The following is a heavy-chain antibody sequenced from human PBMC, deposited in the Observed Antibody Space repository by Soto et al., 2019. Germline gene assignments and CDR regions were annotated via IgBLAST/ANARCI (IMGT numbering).Heavy chain of an antibody. CDR2: FDPEDGET. CDR3: ADAIFGVVRGVGPRMGLGMDV. D-gene: IGHD3-3*01. J-gene: IGHJ6*02. CDR1: GYTLTELS. Sequence: ASVKVSCKVSGYTLTELSMHWVRQAPGKGLEWMGGFDPEDGETIYAQKFQGRVTMTEDTSTDTAYMELSSLRSEDTAVYYCADAIFGVVRGVGPRMGLGMDVWGQGTTVTVSS. V-gene: IGHV1-24*01.